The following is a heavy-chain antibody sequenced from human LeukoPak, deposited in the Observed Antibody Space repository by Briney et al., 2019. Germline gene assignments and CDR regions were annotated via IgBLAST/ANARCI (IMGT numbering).Heavy chain of an antibody. D-gene: IGHD6-19*01. Sequence: TAGGSLRLSCAASGITFSNAWMTWVRQAPGKGLEWVGRIYRTSNGETTDYGAPVKGRFTMSRDDSKNTLYLQMNSLKTEDTAVYYCTTYSSRSCPFWGQRTLVTVPS. CDR1: GITFSNAW. J-gene: IGHJ4*02. CDR2: IYRTSNGETT. V-gene: IGHV3-15*01. CDR3: TTYSSRSCPF.